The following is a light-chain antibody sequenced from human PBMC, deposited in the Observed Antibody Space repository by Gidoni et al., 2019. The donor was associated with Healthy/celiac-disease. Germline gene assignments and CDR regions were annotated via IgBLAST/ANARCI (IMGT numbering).Light chain of an antibody. Sequence: EIALTQSPGTLSLSPGERATLPCRARPSVSSSYLAWYQQKPGQAPRLLIYGASSRATGIPDRFSGSGSGTDFTLTISRLEPEDFAVYYCQQYDSSPPTFGGGTKVEIK. V-gene: IGKV3-20*01. CDR2: GAS. CDR3: QQYDSSPPT. J-gene: IGKJ4*01. CDR1: PSVSSSY.